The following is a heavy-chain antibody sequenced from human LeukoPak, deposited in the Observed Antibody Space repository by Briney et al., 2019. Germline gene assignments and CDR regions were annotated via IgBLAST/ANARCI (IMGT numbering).Heavy chain of an antibody. J-gene: IGHJ4*02. CDR1: GFTFSSYG. Sequence: GSLRLSCAASGFTFSSYGMSWVRQPPGKGLEWIGSIYYSGSTYYNSSLKSRVTISVDTSKNQFSLKLSSVTAADTAVYYCARNSYTYYYGSGSYSNFDYWGQGTLVTVSS. D-gene: IGHD3-10*01. CDR3: ARNSYTYYYGSGSYSNFDY. CDR2: IYYSGST. V-gene: IGHV4-39*07.